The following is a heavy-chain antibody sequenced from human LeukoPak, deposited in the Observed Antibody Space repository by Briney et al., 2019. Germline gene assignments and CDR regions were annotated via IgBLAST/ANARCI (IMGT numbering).Heavy chain of an antibody. Sequence: ASVKVSCKASGYTFTSYYMHWVRQAPGQGLEWMGIINPSGGSTSYAQKFQGRVTMTRDTSINTAYMDLSSLTSDDTAVYFCARGRSVNYFGQDYWGQGTLVTVSS. CDR2: INPSGGST. J-gene: IGHJ4*02. V-gene: IGHV1-46*01. D-gene: IGHD3-10*01. CDR1: GYTFTSYY. CDR3: ARGRSVNYFGQDY.